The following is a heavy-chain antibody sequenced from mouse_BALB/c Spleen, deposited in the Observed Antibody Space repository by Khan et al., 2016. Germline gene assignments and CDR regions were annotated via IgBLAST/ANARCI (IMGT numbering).Heavy chain of an antibody. Sequence: QVQLQQSGAELAKPGASVKMSCKASGYTFTSYWMHWVKQRPGQGLEWIGYINPSTGYTEYNQKFKDKATLTADKSSSTAYMQLSSLTSEDSAVYSCARYEGWFAYWGQGTRVTVSA. V-gene: IGHV1-7*01. CDR2: INPSTGYT. J-gene: IGHJ3*01. CDR3: ARYEGWFAY. D-gene: IGHD2-3*01. CDR1: GYTFTSYW.